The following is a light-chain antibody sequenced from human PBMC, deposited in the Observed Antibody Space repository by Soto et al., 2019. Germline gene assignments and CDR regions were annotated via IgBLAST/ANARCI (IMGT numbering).Light chain of an antibody. Sequence: VLTQPPSAYGTPGQGVTISCSGSSSNIGSNYVYWYQQLPGTAPKLLIYNNNQRPSGVPDRFSASKSGTSASLAIRGLRSDDEADYYCSSWDGSLSGYVFGAGTKVTVL. CDR1: SSNIGSNY. CDR2: NNN. CDR3: SSWDGSLSGYV. J-gene: IGLJ1*01. V-gene: IGLV1-47*02.